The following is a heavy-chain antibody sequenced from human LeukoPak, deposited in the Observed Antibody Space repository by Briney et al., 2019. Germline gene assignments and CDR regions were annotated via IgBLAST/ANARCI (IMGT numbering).Heavy chain of an antibody. V-gene: IGHV4-39*07. Sequence: SETLSLTCTVSGGSISSSSYYWGWIRQPPGKGLEWIGSIYYSGSTYYNPSLKSRVTISVDTSKNQFSLKLSPVTAADTAVYYCAREFRVWFEELFRTIPAKYYMDVWGKGTTVTVSS. CDR3: AREFRVWFEELFRTIPAKYYMDV. CDR1: GGSISSSSYY. J-gene: IGHJ6*03. D-gene: IGHD3-10*01. CDR2: IYYSGST.